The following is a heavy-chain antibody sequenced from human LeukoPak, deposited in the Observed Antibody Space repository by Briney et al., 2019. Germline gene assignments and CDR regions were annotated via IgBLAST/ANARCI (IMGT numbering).Heavy chain of an antibody. V-gene: IGHV1-8*03. Sequence: ASVKVSCKASGYTFTSYDINWVRQATGQGLEWMAYMNPNSGNTGSAQKFQGRVTITRSTSISTAYMELSSLRSEDTAVYYCARGRTPKVAGLEGDWGQGTLVTVSS. CDR1: GYTFTSYD. CDR3: ARGRTPKVAGLEGD. J-gene: IGHJ4*02. CDR2: MNPNSGNT. D-gene: IGHD6-19*01.